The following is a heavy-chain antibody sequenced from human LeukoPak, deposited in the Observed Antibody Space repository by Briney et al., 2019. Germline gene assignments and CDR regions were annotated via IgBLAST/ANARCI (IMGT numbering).Heavy chain of an antibody. CDR1: GFTFSSYG. CDR2: IQYDGSNE. J-gene: IGHJ6*03. CDR3: AKDRCSNGIGCYYYYMDV. V-gene: IGHV3-30*02. Sequence: GGSLRLSCAASGFTFSSYGMHWVRQAPGKGLEWVAYIQYDGSNEQYADSVKGRFSISRGSSKNILYLQMNSLRAEDTAMYYCAKDRCSNGIGCYYYYMDVWGKGTTVTISS. D-gene: IGHD2-8*01.